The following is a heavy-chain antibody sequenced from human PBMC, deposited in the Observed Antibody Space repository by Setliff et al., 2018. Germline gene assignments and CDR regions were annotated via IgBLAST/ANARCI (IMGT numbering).Heavy chain of an antibody. J-gene: IGHJ4*02. CDR1: GFMFSDYD. CDR2: LSYDGSHE. CDR3: ARGGTYRYFDY. Sequence: GGSLRLSCAASGFMFSDYDMHWVRQTPGKGLEWVAVLSYDGSHEYYGDSAKGRFTISRDNPNSALYLKLSSVTAADTAIYYCARGGTYRYFDYWGQGTLVTVSS. V-gene: IGHV3-30*03.